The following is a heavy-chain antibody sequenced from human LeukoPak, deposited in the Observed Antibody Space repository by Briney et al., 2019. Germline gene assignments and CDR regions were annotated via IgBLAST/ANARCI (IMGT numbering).Heavy chain of an antibody. CDR1: GGSINSYY. V-gene: IGHV4-4*07. CDR3: ASGIPTVEFDP. CDR2: IFTSGST. D-gene: IGHD4-17*01. J-gene: IGHJ5*02. Sequence: PSETLSLTCNVSGGSINSYYWNWIRQPAGKGLEWIGRIFTSGSTNYNPSLKSRVTISVDTSKNQFSLKLSSVTAADTAVYYCASGIPTVEFDPWGQGTLVTVSS.